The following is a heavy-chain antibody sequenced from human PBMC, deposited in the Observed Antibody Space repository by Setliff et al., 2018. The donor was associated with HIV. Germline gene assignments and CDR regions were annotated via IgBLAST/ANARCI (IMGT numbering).Heavy chain of an antibody. Sequence: ASVKVSCKASGYTFLTYGISWVRQAPGHGLEWMGWISPYNGHTNYAQNFQGRVTMTTDTSTSRAYMELRSLRSDDTAAYFCAGLGSGWSDSYYYAMDVWGQGTTVTVSS. CDR3: AGLGSGWSDSYYYAMDV. V-gene: IGHV1-18*01. CDR1: GYTFLTYG. J-gene: IGHJ6*02. D-gene: IGHD6-19*01. CDR2: ISPYNGHT.